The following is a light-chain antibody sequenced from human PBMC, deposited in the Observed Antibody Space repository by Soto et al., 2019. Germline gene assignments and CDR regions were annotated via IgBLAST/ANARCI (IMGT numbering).Light chain of an antibody. CDR1: SSNIGGYT. J-gene: IGLJ2*01. Sequence: QSVLTQPPSASGTPGQRVTISCSGSSSNIGGYTVNWYQQLPGTAPKLLIYNNNQRPSGVPDRFCGSKSGTSASLAISGLQSEDEADYYCAAWDDSLNGVVFGGGTKLTVL. V-gene: IGLV1-44*01. CDR2: NNN. CDR3: AAWDDSLNGVV.